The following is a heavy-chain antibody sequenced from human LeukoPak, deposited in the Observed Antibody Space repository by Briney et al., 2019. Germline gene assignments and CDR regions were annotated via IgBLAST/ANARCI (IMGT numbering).Heavy chain of an antibody. CDR3: ARAAIAAARIYYYMDV. V-gene: IGHV3-21*01. CDR1: GFIFTNYA. J-gene: IGHJ6*03. Sequence: GGSLRLSCAASGFIFTNYAMSWVRQAPGKGLEWVSFISTSSSYIHNADSVKGRLTISRDNAENSLYLQMNSLRAEDTAVYYCARAAIAAARIYYYMDVWGKGTTVTVSS. D-gene: IGHD6-13*01. CDR2: ISTSSSYI.